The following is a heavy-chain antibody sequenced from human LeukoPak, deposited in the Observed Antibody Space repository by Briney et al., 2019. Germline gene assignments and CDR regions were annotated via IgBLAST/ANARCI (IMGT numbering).Heavy chain of an antibody. V-gene: IGHV3-33*01. J-gene: IGHJ5*02. CDR3: ARVSPDCTNGVCYTGWFDP. CDR2: IWYDGSNK. Sequence: GGSLRLSCAASGFTFSSCGMHWVRQAPGKGLEWVAVIWYDGSNKYYADPVKGRFTISRDNSKNTLYLQMNSLRAEDTAVYYCARVSPDCTNGVCYTGWFDPWGQGTLVTVSS. D-gene: IGHD2-8*01. CDR1: GFTFSSCG.